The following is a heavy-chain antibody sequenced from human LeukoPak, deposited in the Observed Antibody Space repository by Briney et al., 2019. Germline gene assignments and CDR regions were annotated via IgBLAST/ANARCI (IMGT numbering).Heavy chain of an antibody. D-gene: IGHD6-13*01. J-gene: IGHJ4*02. CDR3: VKGPIAATDYYFDY. V-gene: IGHV3-33*06. Sequence: GRSLRLSCEASGFTFRTYGMHWVRQAPGKGLEWVALVWYDGDHKYYADSVKGRFTIPRDNSKNTLSLQMSSLRVEDTAVYYCVKGPIAATDYYFDYWGRGTLVTVSS. CDR1: GFTFRTYG. CDR2: VWYDGDHK.